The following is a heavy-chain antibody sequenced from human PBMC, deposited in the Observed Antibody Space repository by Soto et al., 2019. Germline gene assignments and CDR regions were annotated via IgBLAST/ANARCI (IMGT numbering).Heavy chain of an antibody. CDR3: ARDFIDRLPWFDP. J-gene: IGHJ5*02. V-gene: IGHV3-21*01. Sequence: PGGSLRLSCAASGFTFSSYSMNWVRQAPGKGLEWVSSISSSSSYIYYADSVKGRFTISRDNAKNSLYLQMNSLRAEDTAVYYCARDFIDRLPWFDPWGQGTLVTVSS. D-gene: IGHD2-15*01. CDR1: GFTFSSYS. CDR2: ISSSSSYI.